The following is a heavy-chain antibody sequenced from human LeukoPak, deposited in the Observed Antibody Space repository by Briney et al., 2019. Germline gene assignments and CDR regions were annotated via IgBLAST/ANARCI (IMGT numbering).Heavy chain of an antibody. CDR1: GFTFSSYG. Sequence: GGSLRLSCAASGFTFSSYGMHWVRQAPGKGLEWVAIISYDGNNKYYADSVKGRFTISRDNSKNTLYLQMISLRVEDADVYYCARPPPSCSSTSCYQQYWGQGTLVTVSS. CDR3: ARPPPSCSSTSCYQQY. J-gene: IGHJ4*02. CDR2: ISYDGNNK. V-gene: IGHV3-30*03. D-gene: IGHD2-2*01.